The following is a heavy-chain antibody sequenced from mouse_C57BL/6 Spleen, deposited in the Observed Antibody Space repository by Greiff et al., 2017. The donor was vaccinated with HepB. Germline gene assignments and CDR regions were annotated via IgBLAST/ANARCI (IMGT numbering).Heavy chain of an antibody. CDR1: GFNIKDDY. J-gene: IGHJ4*01. CDR2: IDPENGDT. D-gene: IGHD2-3*01. Sequence: EVQLQQSGAELVRPGASVKLSCTASGFNIKDDYMHWVKQRPEQGLEWIGWIDPENGDTEYASKFQGKATITADTSSNTAYLQLSSLTSEDTAVYYGTSSMMVTNYYAMDYWGQGTSVTVSS. CDR3: TSSMMVTNYYAMDY. V-gene: IGHV14-4*01.